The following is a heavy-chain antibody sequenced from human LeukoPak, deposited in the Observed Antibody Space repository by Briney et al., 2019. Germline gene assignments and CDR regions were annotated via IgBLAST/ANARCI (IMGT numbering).Heavy chain of an antibody. CDR2: IIPIFGTA. Sequence: SVKVSCKASGGTFSSYAISRVRQAPGQGLEWMGRIIPIFGTANYAQKFQGRVTITTDESTSTAYMELSSLRSEDTAVYYCARITYSGSYYFDYWGQGTLVTVSS. CDR1: GGTFSSYA. CDR3: ARITYSGSYYFDY. D-gene: IGHD1-26*01. V-gene: IGHV1-69*05. J-gene: IGHJ4*02.